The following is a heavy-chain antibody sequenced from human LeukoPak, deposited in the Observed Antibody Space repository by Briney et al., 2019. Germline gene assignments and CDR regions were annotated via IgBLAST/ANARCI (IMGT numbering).Heavy chain of an antibody. D-gene: IGHD3-10*01. V-gene: IGHV4-34*01. CDR2: INHSGST. Sequence: SETLSLTCAVYGGSFSGYYWSWIRQPPGKGLEWIGEINHSGSTNYNPSLKSRVTISVDTSKNQFSLKLSSVTAADTAVYYCARLWPVTYYYGSGSYTPRFDYWGQGTLVTVSS. J-gene: IGHJ4*02. CDR1: GGSFSGYY. CDR3: ARLWPVTYYYGSGSYTPRFDY.